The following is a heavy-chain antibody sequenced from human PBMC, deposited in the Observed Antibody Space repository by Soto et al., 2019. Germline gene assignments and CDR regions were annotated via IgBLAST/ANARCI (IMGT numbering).Heavy chain of an antibody. CDR3: AKVATQYFDWFASYFDY. J-gene: IGHJ4*02. CDR2: INPSGGST. CDR1: GYTFTSYY. V-gene: IGHV1-46*01. Sequence: ASVKVSCKASGYTFTSYYMHWVRQAPGQGLEWMGIINPSGGSTSYAQKFQGRVTMTRDTSTSTVYMELSSLRSEDTAVYYCAKVATQYFDWFASYFDYWGQGTLVTVSS. D-gene: IGHD3-9*01.